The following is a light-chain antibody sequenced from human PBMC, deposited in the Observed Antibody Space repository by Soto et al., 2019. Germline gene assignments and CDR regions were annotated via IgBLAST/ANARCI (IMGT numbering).Light chain of an antibody. CDR3: QQYANSPRT. J-gene: IGKJ1*01. CDR1: QSVTSSC. Sequence: EIVLTQSPGTLSLSPGERATLSCRSSQSVTSSCLAWYQQKPGQAPRPLISGASSRATGIPDRFSGSGSGTDFTLTIRRLETEDFAVYYCQQYANSPRTFGQGNKVEIK. CDR2: GAS. V-gene: IGKV3-20*01.